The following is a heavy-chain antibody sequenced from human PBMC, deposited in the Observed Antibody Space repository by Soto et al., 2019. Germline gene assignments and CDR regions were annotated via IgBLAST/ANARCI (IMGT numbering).Heavy chain of an antibody. CDR1: GYTFTGYY. V-gene: IGHV1-2*04. Sequence: ASVKVSCKASGYTFTGYYMHWVRQAPGQGLEWMRWINPNSGGTNYAQKFQGWVTMTRDTSISTAYMELSRLRFYDTAVYYCARGGSSSPHPDYWGQGTLVTVSS. D-gene: IGHD6-6*01. J-gene: IGHJ4*02. CDR2: INPNSGGT. CDR3: ARGGSSSPHPDY.